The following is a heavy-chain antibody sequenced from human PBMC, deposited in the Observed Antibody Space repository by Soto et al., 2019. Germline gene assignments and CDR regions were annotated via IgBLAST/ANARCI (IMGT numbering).Heavy chain of an antibody. CDR3: ARDREGQPHLPQLIDY. Sequence: GGSLRLSCAASGFPFNYHSMHWVRQSPGKGLQWVAFISYDGSSKYYTDSVTGRFTISRDNSKNILYLQMNSLRPEDTAVYSCARDREGQPHLPQLIDYWGQGTLGTVSS. V-gene: IGHV3-30-3*01. CDR1: GFPFNYHS. D-gene: IGHD6-6*01. CDR2: ISYDGSSK. J-gene: IGHJ4*02.